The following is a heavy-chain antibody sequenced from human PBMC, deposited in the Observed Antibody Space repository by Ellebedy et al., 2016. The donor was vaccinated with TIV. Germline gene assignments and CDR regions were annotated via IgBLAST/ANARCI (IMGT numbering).Heavy chain of an antibody. J-gene: IGHJ4*02. CDR3: VRDGSYDYGDY. Sequence: GESLKISCAASGFTFSNYWMHWVRQAPGKGLVWVSRIYNDGSSTSYADSVEGRFTISRDNPKNTVYLQMNSLRVEDTAVYSCVRDGSYDYGDYWGQGTVVTVSS. V-gene: IGHV3-74*01. CDR2: IYNDGSST. D-gene: IGHD3-16*01. CDR1: GFTFSNYW.